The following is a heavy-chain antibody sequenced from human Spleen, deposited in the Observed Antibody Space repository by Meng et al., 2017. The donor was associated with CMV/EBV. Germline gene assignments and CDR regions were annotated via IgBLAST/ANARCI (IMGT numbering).Heavy chain of an antibody. CDR3: ARVATGTTSWFDP. D-gene: IGHD1-7*01. CDR2: IYYSGST. Sequence: GSLRLSCTVSGGSISSYYWSWIRQPPGKGLEWIGYIYYSGSTNYNPSLKSRVTISVDTSKNQFSLKLSSVTAADTAVYYCARVATGTTSWFDPWGQGTLVTVSS. V-gene: IGHV4-59*01. CDR1: GGSISSYY. J-gene: IGHJ5*02.